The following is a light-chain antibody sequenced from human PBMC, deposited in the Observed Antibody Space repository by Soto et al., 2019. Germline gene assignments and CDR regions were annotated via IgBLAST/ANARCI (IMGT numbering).Light chain of an antibody. CDR1: SSDIGGSYY. Sequence: QSVLTQPASVSGSAGQSITLSCTGTSSDIGGSYYVSWYQHHPTKAPKLVIYESSNRPSGVSNRFSGSKSGYTAFLTISGLQPEDEADYYCSSFSATAILVFGTGTKVTVL. CDR2: ESS. J-gene: IGLJ1*01. CDR3: SSFSATAILV. V-gene: IGLV2-14*01.